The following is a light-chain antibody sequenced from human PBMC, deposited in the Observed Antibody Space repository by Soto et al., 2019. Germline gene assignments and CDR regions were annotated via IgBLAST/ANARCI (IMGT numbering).Light chain of an antibody. Sequence: QSVLTQPPSVSAAPGQKVTISCSGSHSNIGNNYVSWYQQLPGTAPKLLIYDNNKRPSGIPDRFSGSKSGTSATLGITGLQTGDEADYYCGTWDSSLSAVVFGGGTKLTVL. CDR2: DNN. J-gene: IGLJ2*01. V-gene: IGLV1-51*01. CDR1: HSNIGNNY. CDR3: GTWDSSLSAVV.